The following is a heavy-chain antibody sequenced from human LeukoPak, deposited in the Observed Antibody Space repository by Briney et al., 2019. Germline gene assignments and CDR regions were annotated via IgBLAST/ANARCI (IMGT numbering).Heavy chain of an antibody. V-gene: IGHV3-23*01. CDR1: GFSFSTYA. CDR2: ISASGGDT. J-gene: IGHJ4*02. CDR3: AKGNYFGY. Sequence: GGSLRLSCAASGFSFSTYAMSWVRQAPGKGPEWVSAISASGGDTYYADSVTGRFTISRDNSKKTFHLQMNNLRVEDTAVYYCAKGNYFGYWGQGSLVTVSS.